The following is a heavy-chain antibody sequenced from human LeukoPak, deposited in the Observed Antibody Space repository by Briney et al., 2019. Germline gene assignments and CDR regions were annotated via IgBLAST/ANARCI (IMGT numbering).Heavy chain of an antibody. V-gene: IGHV1-2*02. CDR2: INPNSGGT. CDR3: ARDPLPHYYGSGNLDY. J-gene: IGHJ4*02. D-gene: IGHD3-10*01. CDR1: GYTLTGCY. Sequence: ASVKVSCKASGYTLTGCYMHWVRQAPGQGLEWMGWINPNSGGTNYAQKFQGRVTMTRDTSISTAYMELSRLRSDDTAVYYCARDPLPHYYGSGNLDYWGQGTLVTVSS.